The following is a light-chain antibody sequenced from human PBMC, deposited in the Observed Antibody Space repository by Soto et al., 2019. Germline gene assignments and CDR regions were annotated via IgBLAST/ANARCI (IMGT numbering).Light chain of an antibody. CDR3: RVWDDSLRGRL. CDR1: SSNIESNF. Sequence: QSVLTQPPSASRTPGQRVTISCSGSSSNIESNFVYWYQHFPGTAPRLLIYRNNQRPSGVPDRFSGSKSGTSASLAISALRSEDEADYYCRVWDDSLRGRLFGGGTKLTVL. V-gene: IGLV1-47*01. J-gene: IGLJ2*01. CDR2: RNN.